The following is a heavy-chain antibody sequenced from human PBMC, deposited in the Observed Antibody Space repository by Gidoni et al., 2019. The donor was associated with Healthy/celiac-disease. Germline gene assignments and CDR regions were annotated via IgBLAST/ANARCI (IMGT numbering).Heavy chain of an antibody. J-gene: IGHJ4*02. CDR1: GSTFSRYA. D-gene: IGHD4-4*01. CDR3: AKGTYSNDFDY. CDR2: ISGSGGST. Sequence: EVQLLESGGGLVQPGGSLRLSCAASGSTFSRYAMSWVRQAPGKGLEWVSAISGSGGSTYYADSVKGRFTSSRDNSKNTLYLQMNSLRAEDTAVYYCAKGTYSNDFDYWGQGTLVTVSS. V-gene: IGHV3-23*01.